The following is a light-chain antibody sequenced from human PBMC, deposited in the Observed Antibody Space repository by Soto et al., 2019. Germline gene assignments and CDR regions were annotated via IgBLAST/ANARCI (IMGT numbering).Light chain of an antibody. Sequence: QSALTQPASVSGSPGQSITISCTGTNNDVGGYNYVSWYQEYPGKAPKLIIYDVSNRPSGISNRFSGSKSGNTASLTISGLQAEDEADYYCSSYTDNTTVLFGGGSVFGGGTKVTVL. CDR3: SSYTDNTTVLFGGGSV. V-gene: IGLV2-14*03. CDR2: DVS. J-gene: IGLJ2*01. CDR1: NNDVGGYNY.